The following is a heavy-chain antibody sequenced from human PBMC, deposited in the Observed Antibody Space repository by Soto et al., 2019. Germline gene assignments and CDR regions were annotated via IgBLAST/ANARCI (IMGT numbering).Heavy chain of an antibody. V-gene: IGHV4-61*01. CDR2: IYYSGST. Sequence: SETLSLTCTASGGSVSSGSYYWSWIRQPPGKGLEWIEYIYYSGSTNYNPSLKSRVTISVDTSKNQFSLKLSSVTAADTAVYYCAREGVVSWFDPWGQGTLVTVSS. J-gene: IGHJ5*02. CDR3: AREGVVSWFDP. CDR1: GGSVSSGSYY. D-gene: IGHD2-8*01.